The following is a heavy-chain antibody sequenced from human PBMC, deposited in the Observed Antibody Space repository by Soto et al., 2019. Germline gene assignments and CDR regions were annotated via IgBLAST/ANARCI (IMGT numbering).Heavy chain of an antibody. V-gene: IGHV1-69*04. CDR1: GGTFSSYT. CDR2: IIPILGIA. CDR3: ARDKDDNPYFDY. D-gene: IGHD1-1*01. J-gene: IGHJ4*02. Sequence: SVKVSCKASGGTFSSYTISWVRHAPGQGLEWMGRIIPILGIANYAQKFQGRVTITADKSTSTAYMELSSLRSEDTAVYYCARDKDDNPYFDYWGQGTLVTVSS.